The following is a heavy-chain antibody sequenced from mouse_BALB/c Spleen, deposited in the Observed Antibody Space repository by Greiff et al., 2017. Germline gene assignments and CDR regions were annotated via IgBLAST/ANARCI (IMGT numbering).Heavy chain of an antibody. V-gene: IGHV5-6-3*01. CDR3: ARDGRTYYYAMDY. Sequence: EVQLVESGGGLVQPGGSLKLSCAASGFTFSSYGMSWVRQTPDKRLELVATINSNGGSTYYPDSVKGRFTISRDNAKNTLYLQMSSLKSEDTAMYYCARDGRTYYYAMDYWGQGTSVTVSS. CDR2: INSNGGST. CDR1: GFTFSSYG. J-gene: IGHJ4*01.